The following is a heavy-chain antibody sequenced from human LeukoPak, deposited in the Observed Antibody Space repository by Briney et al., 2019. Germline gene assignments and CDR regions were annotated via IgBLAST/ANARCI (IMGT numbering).Heavy chain of an antibody. Sequence: SETLSLTCAVSSGSNSSYYWSWIRQPPGKGLEWIGYIYYSGTTNYNPSLKSRVTISVDTSKNQFSLKLSSVTAADTAVYYCARHSRYGYNYVDYWGQGTLVTVSS. J-gene: IGHJ4*02. CDR1: SGSNSSYY. CDR3: ARHSRYGYNYVDY. CDR2: IYYSGTT. V-gene: IGHV4-59*08. D-gene: IGHD5-24*01.